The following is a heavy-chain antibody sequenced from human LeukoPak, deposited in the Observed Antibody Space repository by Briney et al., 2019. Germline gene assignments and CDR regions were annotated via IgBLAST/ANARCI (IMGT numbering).Heavy chain of an antibody. V-gene: IGHV4-59*01. CDR3: ARLDYDSSVYHPYNWFDP. CDR1: GDSITSYY. CDR2: IYYTGST. Sequence: PSETLSLTCTVSGDSITSYYWSWVRQPPGKGLEWIGYIYYTGSTNSNPSLKSRVTMSVDTSKNQFSLKLTSVTAADTALYYCARLDYDSSVYHPYNWFDPWGQGILVTVSS. D-gene: IGHD3-22*01. J-gene: IGHJ5*02.